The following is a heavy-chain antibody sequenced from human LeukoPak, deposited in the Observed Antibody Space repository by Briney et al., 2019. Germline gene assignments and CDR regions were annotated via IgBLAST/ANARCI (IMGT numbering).Heavy chain of an antibody. D-gene: IGHD6-13*01. CDR3: ARLPIKLVPASYFDY. J-gene: IGHJ4*02. Sequence: SETLSLTCTVSDGSVSPYYWSWVRQPPGKGLEWIGNIYYSGSTDSNPSLKSRVTFSVDTSKNQFSLKLSSVTAADTAVYYCARLPIKLVPASYFDYWGQGTLVTVSS. CDR1: DGSVSPYY. CDR2: IYYSGST. V-gene: IGHV4-59*08.